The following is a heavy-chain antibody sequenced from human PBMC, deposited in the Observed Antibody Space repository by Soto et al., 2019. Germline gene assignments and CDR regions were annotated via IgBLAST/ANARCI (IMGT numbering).Heavy chain of an antibody. CDR3: ARDLWGYCGTDCFPLDV. V-gene: IGHV4-59*01. Sequence: SETLSLTCTVSGGAISRYYWSWIRQPPGKGLDWFGFMYNTGSTVYNPSFKSRVTISVDTSKNQFSLKLISVTAADTAVYYCARDLWGYCGTDCFPLDVWGQGTTVTSP. D-gene: IGHD2-21*02. CDR1: GGAISRYY. CDR2: MYNTGST. J-gene: IGHJ6*02.